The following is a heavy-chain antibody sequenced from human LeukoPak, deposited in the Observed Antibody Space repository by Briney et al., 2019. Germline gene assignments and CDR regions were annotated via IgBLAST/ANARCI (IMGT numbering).Heavy chain of an antibody. CDR2: ISYDGSNK. Sequence: GGSLRLSCAASGFTFSSYGMHWVRQAPGKGLEWVAVISYDGSNKYYADSVKGRFTISRDNSKNTLYLQMNSLRAEDTAVYYCAKAYSGEVDYWGQGTLVTVSS. CDR3: AKAYSGEVDY. D-gene: IGHD7-27*01. V-gene: IGHV3-30*18. CDR1: GFTFSSYG. J-gene: IGHJ4*02.